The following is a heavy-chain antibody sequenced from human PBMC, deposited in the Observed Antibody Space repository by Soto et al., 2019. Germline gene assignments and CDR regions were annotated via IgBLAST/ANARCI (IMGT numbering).Heavy chain of an antibody. CDR1: VFRLNNARY. CDR3: ERKGVTLVRGGLDV. CDR2: MYHSGTN. Sequence: SATXSLTCNCSVFRLNNARYFFCIRQPPGKVPEWIGSMYHSGTNYANPSLNSRVTMSVYTSKNQFSLRLNSVTAADTAIYYCERKGVTLVRGGLDVWGQGTPVTVSS. J-gene: IGHJ6*02. V-gene: IGHV4-38-2*02. D-gene: IGHD3-10*01.